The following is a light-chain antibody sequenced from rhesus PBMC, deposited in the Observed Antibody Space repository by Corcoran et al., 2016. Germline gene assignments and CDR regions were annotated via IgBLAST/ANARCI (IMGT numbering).Light chain of an antibody. CDR3: QQYNDLAWT. J-gene: IGKJ1*01. V-gene: IGKV3-40*01. CDR1: QRGGSY. CDR2: SAY. Sequence: EIVMTQSPATLSLSPGETATSSCRASQRGGSYLAWYQQKPGQAPKLLHHSAYFRATGIPDRFSGSGSRTDFTLTISSLEPDDVGVYDCQQYNDLAWTFGQGNKVEIK.